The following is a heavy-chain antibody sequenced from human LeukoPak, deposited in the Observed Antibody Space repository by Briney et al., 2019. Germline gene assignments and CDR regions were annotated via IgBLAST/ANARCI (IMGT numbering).Heavy chain of an antibody. Sequence: SETLSLTCTVSGGSISSGSYYWSWIRQPAGKGLEWIGRIYTSGSTNYNPSLKSRVTISVDTSKNQFSLKLSSVTAADTAVYYCAKSLGGGYSYGYYYYYGMDVWGQGTTVTFSS. CDR3: AKSLGGGYSYGYYYYYGMDV. D-gene: IGHD5-18*01. J-gene: IGHJ6*02. V-gene: IGHV4-61*02. CDR1: GGSISSGSYY. CDR2: IYTSGST.